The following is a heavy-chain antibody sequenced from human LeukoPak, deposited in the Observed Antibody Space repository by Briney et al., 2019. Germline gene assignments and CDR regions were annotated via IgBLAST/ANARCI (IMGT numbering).Heavy chain of an antibody. V-gene: IGHV1-2*02. CDR2: INPNSGGT. J-gene: IGHJ4*02. Sequence: ASVKVSCKASGYTFTGYYMHWVRQAPGQGLEWMGWINPNSGGTNYAQKFQGRVTMTRDTSISTAYMELSRLRSDDTAVYYCAIALRLPAAMYYFDYWGQGTLVTVSS. CDR1: GYTFTGYY. CDR3: AIALRLPAAMYYFDY. D-gene: IGHD2-2*01.